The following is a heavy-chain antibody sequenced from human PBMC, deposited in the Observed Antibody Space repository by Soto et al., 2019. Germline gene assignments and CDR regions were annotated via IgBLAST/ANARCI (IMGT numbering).Heavy chain of an antibody. CDR1: GGCITNQY. Sequence: SETMALTCTVSGGCITNQYWCGIRPPPGKGLEWMGYLYYSGTTNYNPSLKSRLTMSVDTSKNQFSLSLTSVTAADTAVYYCAWAGSTMPAHWDPLPIDYRGHGTLVTVSS. D-gene: IGHD5-12*01. CDR2: LYYSGTT. V-gene: IGHV4-59*03. J-gene: IGHJ4*01. CDR3: AWAGSTMPAHWDPLPIDY.